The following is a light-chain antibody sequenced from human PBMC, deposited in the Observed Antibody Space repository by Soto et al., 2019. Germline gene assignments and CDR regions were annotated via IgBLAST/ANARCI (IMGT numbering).Light chain of an antibody. CDR2: DVS. Sequence: IVLTQSPATLSFSPGERGTLSCMASESVTDYLAWYQQKPGQAPRLLVYDVSYRAAGIPTRFSGGGSGTDFTLTISNVEPEDFAVYYCQQRSDWPWTFGQGTKVDIK. CDR3: QQRSDWPWT. J-gene: IGKJ1*01. CDR1: ESVTDY. V-gene: IGKV3-11*01.